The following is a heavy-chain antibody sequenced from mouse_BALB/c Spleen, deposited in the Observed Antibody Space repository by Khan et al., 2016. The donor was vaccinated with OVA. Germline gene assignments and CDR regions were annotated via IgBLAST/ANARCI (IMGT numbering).Heavy chain of an antibody. D-gene: IGHD1-1*01. CDR2: VSTGGGYT. V-gene: IGHV5-6*01. CDR1: GFTFSTYG. CDR3: TRLAYYYESEGFAY. Sequence: EVHLVESGGDLVKPGGSLKLSCAASGFTFSTYGMSWVRQTPDKRLEWVATVSTGGGYTYYPDSVKGRFTISRDNAKKTMYLQMSGLKYEATAMFYCTRLAYYYESEGFAYWGQGTLVTVSA. J-gene: IGHJ3*01.